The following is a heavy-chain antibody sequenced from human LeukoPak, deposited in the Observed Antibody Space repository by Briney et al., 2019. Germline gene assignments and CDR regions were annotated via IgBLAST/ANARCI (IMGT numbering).Heavy chain of an antibody. V-gene: IGHV1-69*05. CDR1: GGTFSSYA. CDR2: IIPIFGTA. CDR3: ARSDYQGGELDY. Sequence: GASVKVSCKASGGTFSSYAISWVRQAPGQGLEWMGGIIPIFGTANYAQKFQGRVTITTDESTSTAYMELSSLRSEDTVVYYCARSDYQGGELDYWGQGTLVTVSS. J-gene: IGHJ4*02. D-gene: IGHD4/OR15-4a*01.